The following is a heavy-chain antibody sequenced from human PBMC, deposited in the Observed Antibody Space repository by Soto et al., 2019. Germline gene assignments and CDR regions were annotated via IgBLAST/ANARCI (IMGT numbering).Heavy chain of an antibody. Sequence: ASVKVSCKASGYAFTSYDINWVRQATGQGLEWMGWMNPNSGNTGYAQKFQGRVTMTRNTSISTAYMELSSLRSEDTAVYYCARRYYDFCSGYYRLDCWGQGTLVTVSS. CDR1: GYAFTSYD. CDR2: MNPNSGNT. D-gene: IGHD3-3*01. V-gene: IGHV1-8*01. J-gene: IGHJ4*01. CDR3: ARRYYDFCSGYYRLDC.